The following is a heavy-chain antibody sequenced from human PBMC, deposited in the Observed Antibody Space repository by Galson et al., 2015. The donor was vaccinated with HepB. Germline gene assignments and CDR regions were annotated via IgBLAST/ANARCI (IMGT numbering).Heavy chain of an antibody. J-gene: IGHJ4*02. CDR3: ARGMVYGPGQFDY. CDR2: IYYSGST. CDR1: GGSISSYY. D-gene: IGHD2-8*01. V-gene: IGHV4-59*01. Sequence: TLSLTCTVSGGSISSYYWSWIRQPPGKGLEWIGYIYYSGSTNYNPSLKSRVTISVDTSKNQFSLKLSSVTAADTAVYYCARGMVYGPGQFDYWGQGTLVTVSS.